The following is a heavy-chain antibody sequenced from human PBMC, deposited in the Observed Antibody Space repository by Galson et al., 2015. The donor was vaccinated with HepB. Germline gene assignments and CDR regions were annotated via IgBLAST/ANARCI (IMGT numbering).Heavy chain of an antibody. J-gene: IGHJ6*02. V-gene: IGHV3-74*01. CDR3: ARDGGTILTGGRYYGMDV. D-gene: IGHD3-9*01. Sequence: SLRLSCADSGFTFRSYWMHWVRQAPGRGLVWVSRINGDGSRRPYADSVKGRFTIARDHAKHTLYLQMNSLRAEDTGVYYCARDGGTILTGGRYYGMDVWGQGTTVTVPS. CDR2: INGDGSRR. CDR1: GFTFRSYW.